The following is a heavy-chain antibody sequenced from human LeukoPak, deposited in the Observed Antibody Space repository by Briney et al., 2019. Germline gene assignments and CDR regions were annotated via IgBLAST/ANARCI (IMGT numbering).Heavy chain of an antibody. CDR3: ATEYSDNSGYCFH. D-gene: IGHD3-22*01. Sequence: GGSLRLSCAASGFTFSSSAMSWVRQAPGKGLEWVSSISNGGGFKSYADSLEGRFAISRENAKNSLYLQMNSLRAEDTAVYYCATEYSDNSGYCFHWGQGTLVTVSS. V-gene: IGHV3-21*01. J-gene: IGHJ4*02. CDR1: GFTFSSSA. CDR2: ISNGGGFK.